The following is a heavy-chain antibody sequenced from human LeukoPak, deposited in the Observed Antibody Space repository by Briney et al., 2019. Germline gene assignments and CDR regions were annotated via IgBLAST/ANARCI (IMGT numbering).Heavy chain of an antibody. CDR2: IYYGGST. V-gene: IGHV4-39*01. Sequence: SETLSLTCTVSGGSISTTSYYWGWIRQPPGKWLEWIGSIYYGGSTFYNSSLERRVSMSVDMSTNQFSLKLTSVIAADTAVYYCVRQRADYYYYYMDVWGEGTMVTVS. CDR1: GGSISTTSYY. J-gene: IGHJ6*03. CDR3: VRQRADYYYYYMDV.